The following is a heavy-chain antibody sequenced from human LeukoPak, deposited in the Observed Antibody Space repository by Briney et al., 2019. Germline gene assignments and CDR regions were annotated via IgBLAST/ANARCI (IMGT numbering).Heavy chain of an antibody. D-gene: IGHD3-10*01. Sequence: ASVKVSCKASGFTFTSSAVQWVRQARGQRLEWIGWIVVGSGNTNYAQKFQERVTITRDMSTSTAYMELSRLRSEDTAVYYCAADQFGYYYGSGNYPWGQGTLVTVSS. CDR2: IVVGSGNT. CDR1: GFTFTSSA. V-gene: IGHV1-58*01. J-gene: IGHJ5*02. CDR3: AADQFGYYYGSGNYP.